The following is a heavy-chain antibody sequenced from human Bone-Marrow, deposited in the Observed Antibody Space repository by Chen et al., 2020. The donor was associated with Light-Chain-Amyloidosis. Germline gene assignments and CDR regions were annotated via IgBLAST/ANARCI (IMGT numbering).Heavy chain of an antibody. J-gene: IGHJ6*03. CDR3: VKSFAPHWYYMDV. CDR1: GFTFDDFA. D-gene: IGHD1-1*01. V-gene: IGHV3-9*01. Sequence: EAQLVESGGGLVQPGRSLRLSCAASGFTFDDFAMHWVRQAPGKGLEWVSGISWNSGVMGYAESVRGRFNISRANAKYSLDLQMNILIPADTALFYCVKSFAPHWYYMDVWGKGTSVTVSS. CDR2: ISWNSGVM.